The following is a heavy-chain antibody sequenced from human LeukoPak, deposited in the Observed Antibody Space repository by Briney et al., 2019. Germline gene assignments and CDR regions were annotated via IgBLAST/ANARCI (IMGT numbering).Heavy chain of an antibody. J-gene: IGHJ4*02. D-gene: IGHD3-3*01. CDR1: GFTFSSYW. CDR2: IKQDGSVK. CDR3: ARVLKGIFGVARGVFDY. V-gene: IGHV3-7*05. Sequence: PGGSLRLSCAASGFTFSSYWMSWVRQAPGKGLKWVANIKQDGSVKYYVDSVKGRFTISRDNAMNSLYLQMNSLRAEDTAVYYCARVLKGIFGVARGVFDYWGQGTLVTVSS.